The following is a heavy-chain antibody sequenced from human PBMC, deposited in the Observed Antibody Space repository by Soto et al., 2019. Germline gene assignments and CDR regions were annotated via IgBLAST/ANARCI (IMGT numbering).Heavy chain of an antibody. D-gene: IGHD5-12*01. V-gene: IGHV4-59*01. CDR3: AGYREDGYFSNWSDP. CDR2: IYYSGST. Sequence: SETLSLTCTVSGGSISSYYWSWIRQPPGKGLEWIGYIYYSGSTNYNPSLKSRVTISVDTSKNQFSLKLSSVTAADTAVCYCAGYREDGYFSNWSDPWGQGTLVTVSS. J-gene: IGHJ5*02. CDR1: GGSISSYY.